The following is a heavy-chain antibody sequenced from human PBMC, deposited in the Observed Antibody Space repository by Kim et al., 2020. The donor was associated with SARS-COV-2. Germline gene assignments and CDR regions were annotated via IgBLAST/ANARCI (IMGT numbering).Heavy chain of an antibody. D-gene: IGHD2-2*01. Sequence: SETLSLTCTVSGGSISSSSYYWGWIRQPPGKGLEWIGSIYYSGSTYYNPSLKSRVTISVDTSKNQFSLKLSSVTAADTAVYYCARLQGYCSSTSCYGPIPNYWGQGTLVTVSS. V-gene: IGHV4-39*01. J-gene: IGHJ4*02. CDR1: GGSISSSSYY. CDR2: IYYSGST. CDR3: ARLQGYCSSTSCYGPIPNY.